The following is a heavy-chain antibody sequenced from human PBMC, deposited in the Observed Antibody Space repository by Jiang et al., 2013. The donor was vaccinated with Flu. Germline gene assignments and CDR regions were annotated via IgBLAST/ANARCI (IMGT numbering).Heavy chain of an antibody. CDR3: ARDVVGARRYFDY. CDR2: INAGNGNT. Sequence: SGAEVKKPGASVKVSCKASGFTFTTYAMHWVRQAPGQRLEWMGWINAGNGNTKYSQKFQGRVVITRDTSARTAYMELSSLRFEDTAVYYCARDVVGARRYFDYWGQGTLVTVSS. D-gene: IGHD1-26*01. J-gene: IGHJ4*02. CDR1: GFTFTTYA. V-gene: IGHV1-3*01.